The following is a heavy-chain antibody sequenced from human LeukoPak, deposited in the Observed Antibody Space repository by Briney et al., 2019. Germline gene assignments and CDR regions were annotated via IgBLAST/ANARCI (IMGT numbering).Heavy chain of an antibody. CDR3: ARDSPITMVRGAHYYYGMDV. Sequence: ASVTVSCKASGYTFTSYGISWVRQAPGQGLEWMGWISAYNGNRNYAQKLQGRVTMTTDTSTSTAYMELRSLRYDDTAVYYCARDSPITMVRGAHYYYGMDVWGQGTTVTVSS. V-gene: IGHV1-18*01. D-gene: IGHD3-10*01. J-gene: IGHJ6*02. CDR1: GYTFTSYG. CDR2: ISAYNGNR.